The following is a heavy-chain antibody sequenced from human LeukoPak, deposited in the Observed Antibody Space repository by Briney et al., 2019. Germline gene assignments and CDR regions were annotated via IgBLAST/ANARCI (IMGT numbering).Heavy chain of an antibody. J-gene: IGHJ4*03. CDR2: IIPILGIA. CDR1: GGTFSSYA. V-gene: IGHV1-69*04. Sequence: SVKVSCKASGGTFSSYAISWVRQAPGQGLEWMGRIIPILGIANCAQTFQGRVTITADKSTSTAYMELSSLRSEDTAVYYCASGPGGYFYYWGQRTLGTVSS. D-gene: IGHD7-27*01. CDR3: ASGPGGYFYY.